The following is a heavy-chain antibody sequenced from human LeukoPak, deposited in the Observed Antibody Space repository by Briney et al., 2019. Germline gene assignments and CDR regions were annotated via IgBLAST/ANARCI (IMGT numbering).Heavy chain of an antibody. CDR2: IYYSGST. V-gene: IGHV4-59*01. D-gene: IGHD6-6*01. J-gene: IGHJ6*02. CDR1: GGSISSYY. CDR3: ARDSGYSSSSGSYYYYGMDV. Sequence: PSETLSLTCTVSGGSISSYYWSWIRQPPGKGLEWIGYIYYSGSTNYNPSLKSRVTISVDTSKNQFSLKLSSVTAADTAVYYCARDSGYSSSSGSYYYYGMDVWGQGTLVTVSS.